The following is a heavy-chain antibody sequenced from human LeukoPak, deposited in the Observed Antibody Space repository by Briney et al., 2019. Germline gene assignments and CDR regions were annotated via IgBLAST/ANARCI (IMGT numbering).Heavy chain of an antibody. V-gene: IGHV3-21*01. CDR3: ARDLSYSSSPYYFDY. CDR1: GFIFRNAW. Sequence: PGGSLRLSCAASGFIFRNAWMSWVRQAPGKGLEWVSSISGSSSYIYYRDSVKGRFTISRDNAKNSLYLQMNSLRAEDTAVYYCARDLSYSSSPYYFDYWGQGSLVTVSS. D-gene: IGHD6-13*01. J-gene: IGHJ4*02. CDR2: ISGSSSYI.